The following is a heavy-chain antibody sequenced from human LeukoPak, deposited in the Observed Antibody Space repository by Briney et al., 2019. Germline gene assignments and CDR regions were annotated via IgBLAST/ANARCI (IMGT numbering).Heavy chain of an antibody. CDR1: GFTFSSYW. J-gene: IGHJ4*02. CDR2: INSDGSST. V-gene: IGHV3-74*01. Sequence: GGSLRLSCAASGFTFSSYWMHWVRQAPGKGLVWVSRINSDGSSTSYADSVKGRFTISRDNAKNTLYLQMNSLRAEDTAVYYCARNMVRGVTAPIDYWGQGTLVTVSP. D-gene: IGHD3-10*01. CDR3: ARNMVRGVTAPIDY.